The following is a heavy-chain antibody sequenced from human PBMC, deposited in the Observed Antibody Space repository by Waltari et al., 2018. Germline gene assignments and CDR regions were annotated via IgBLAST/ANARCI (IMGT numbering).Heavy chain of an antibody. D-gene: IGHD5-12*01. J-gene: IGHJ6*03. CDR3: AREGPYVDIVSYMDV. V-gene: IGHV1-2*02. CDR1: GYTFPGYY. CDR2: INPNSGGT. Sequence: QVQLVQSGAEVKKPGASVKVSCKASGYTFPGYYMPWVRQAPGQGLEWMGWINPNSGGTNYAQKFQGRVTMTRDTSISTAYMELSRLRSDDTAVYYCAREGPYVDIVSYMDVWGKGTTVTVSS.